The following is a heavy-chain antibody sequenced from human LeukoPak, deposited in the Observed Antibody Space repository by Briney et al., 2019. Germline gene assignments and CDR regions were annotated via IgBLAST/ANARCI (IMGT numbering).Heavy chain of an antibody. V-gene: IGHV3-48*04. CDR1: GFTFSSYS. CDR3: ARDNVAGTFSFDY. CDR2: ISSSGSTI. Sequence: GGSLRLSCAASGFTFSSYSMNWVRQAPGKGLEWVSYISSSGSTIYYADSVKGRFTISRDNAKNSLYLQMNSLRAEDTAVYYCARDNVAGTFSFDYWGQGTLVTVSS. J-gene: IGHJ4*02. D-gene: IGHD6-19*01.